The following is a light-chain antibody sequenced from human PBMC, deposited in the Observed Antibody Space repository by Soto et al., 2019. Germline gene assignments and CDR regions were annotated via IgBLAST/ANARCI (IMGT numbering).Light chain of an antibody. CDR1: QNIYNN. CDR3: QQYGGTPGT. V-gene: IGKV3-20*01. CDR2: AAS. J-gene: IGKJ1*01. Sequence: IVMTHSPDSVSVSPGDRLTLFCRASQNIYNNLAWYRHKPGQAPRLLIYAASSRAAGIPDRFSGGGSETDLTLTISRLEPEDFAVYYCQQYGGTPGTFGQGTKVDIK.